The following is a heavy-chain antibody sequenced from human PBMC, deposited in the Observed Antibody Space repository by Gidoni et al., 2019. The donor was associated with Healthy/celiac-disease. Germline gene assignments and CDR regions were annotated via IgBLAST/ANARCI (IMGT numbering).Heavy chain of an antibody. J-gene: IGHJ4*02. CDR2: IYSGGST. V-gene: IGHV3-53*01. D-gene: IGHD1-26*01. Sequence: EVQLVESGGGLIQPGGSLRLSCAASGFTVSSNYMSWVRQAPGKGREWVSVIYSGGSTYYADSVKGRFTISRDNSKNTLYLQMNSLRAEDTAVYYCARGIVGATGYFDYWGQGTLVTVSS. CDR1: GFTVSSNY. CDR3: ARGIVGATGYFDY.